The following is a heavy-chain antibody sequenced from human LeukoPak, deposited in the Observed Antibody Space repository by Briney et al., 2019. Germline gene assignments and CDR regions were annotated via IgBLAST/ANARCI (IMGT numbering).Heavy chain of an antibody. J-gene: IGHJ4*02. CDR1: GYTFSSYG. CDR3: ATHIAANDY. V-gene: IGHV1-18*01. CDR2: ISGYNGNT. D-gene: IGHD6-25*01. Sequence: GASVTVSCMASGYTFSSYGINWVGQAPGQGIEWMGWISGYNGNTNYAQKLQGRVTMTTATSTSTAYMELRSLRSDDTAVYYCATHIAANDYWGQGTLVTVSS.